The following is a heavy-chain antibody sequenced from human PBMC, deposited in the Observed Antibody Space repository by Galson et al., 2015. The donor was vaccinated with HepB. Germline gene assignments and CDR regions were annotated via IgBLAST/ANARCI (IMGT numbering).Heavy chain of an antibody. D-gene: IGHD2-8*02. CDR2: ILWSGDE. V-gene: IGHV2-5*01. CDR1: KFSLRSGGVG. J-gene: IGHJ4*02. CDR3: AHSRGLVGPFFDY. Sequence: PALVKPTQTLTLTCTFSKFSLRSGGVGVGWIRQPPGKALEWLALILWSGDEHYSPSLRNRLMITKDTSKNQVILTMTNMDPVDTATYYCAHSRGLVGPFFDYWGQGVLVTVSS.